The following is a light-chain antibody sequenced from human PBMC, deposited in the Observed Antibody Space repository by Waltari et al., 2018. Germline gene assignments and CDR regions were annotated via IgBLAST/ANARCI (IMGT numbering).Light chain of an antibody. Sequence: SYELTQPPSVSVSPGQTARLPCSGDALPRKYAYWYQQKSGQAPVLVMYEDSKRPPGIPERFSGSGSGTMATLTISGAQAEDEADYYCYSTDGSGNERVFGGGTKLTV. V-gene: IGLV3-10*01. CDR1: ALPRKY. CDR2: EDS. J-gene: IGLJ2*01. CDR3: YSTDGSGNERV.